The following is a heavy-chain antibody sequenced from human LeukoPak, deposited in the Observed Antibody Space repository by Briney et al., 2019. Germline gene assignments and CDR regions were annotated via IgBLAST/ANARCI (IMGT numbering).Heavy chain of an antibody. V-gene: IGHV4-59*08. J-gene: IGHJ6*03. CDR1: GVSISSYY. D-gene: IGHD4-11*01. CDR3: ARSGLDYTSYYYYYMDV. CDR2: IYYSGST. Sequence: SETLSLTCTVSGVSISSYYWSWIRQPPGKGLEWIGYIYYSGSTNYNPSLKSRVTISVDTSKNQFSLKLSSVTAADTAVYYCARSGLDYTSYYYYYMDVWGKGTTVTVSS.